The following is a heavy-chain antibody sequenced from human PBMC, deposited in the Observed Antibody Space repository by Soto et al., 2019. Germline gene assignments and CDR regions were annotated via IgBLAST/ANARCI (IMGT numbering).Heavy chain of an antibody. Sequence: GESLKISCKGSGYSFTSYWIGWVRQMLGKGLEWMGIIYPGDSDTRYSPSFQGQVTISADKSISTAYLQWSSLKASDTAMYYCARLNDFWSGYYTAYFDYWGQGTLVTVSS. CDR3: ARLNDFWSGYYTAYFDY. CDR2: IYPGDSDT. J-gene: IGHJ4*02. CDR1: GYSFTSYW. V-gene: IGHV5-51*01. D-gene: IGHD3-3*01.